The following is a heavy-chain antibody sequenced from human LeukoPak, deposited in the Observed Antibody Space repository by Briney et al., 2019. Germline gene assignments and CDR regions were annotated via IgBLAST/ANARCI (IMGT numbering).Heavy chain of an antibody. V-gene: IGHV4-59*08. J-gene: IGHJ5*02. Sequence: SETLSLTCTVSGGSISSYYWSWIRQPPGKGLEWIGYIYYSGSTNYNPSLKSRVTISVDTSKNQFSLKLSSVTAADTAVYYCARHTGGPTNWYDPWGQGTLVTVSS. D-gene: IGHD1-14*01. CDR3: ARHTGGPTNWYDP. CDR2: IYYSGST. CDR1: GGSISSYY.